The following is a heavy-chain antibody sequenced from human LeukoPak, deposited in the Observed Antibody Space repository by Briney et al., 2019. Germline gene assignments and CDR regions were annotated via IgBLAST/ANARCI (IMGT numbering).Heavy chain of an antibody. J-gene: IGHJ3*02. CDR1: GFTFGSYA. Sequence: GGSLRLSCAASGFTFGSYAMSWVRQAPGKGLEWVSAISGSGGSTYYADSVKGRFTISRDNSKNTLYLQMNSLRAEDTAVYYCAREPYGYVWGSYRRGDAFDIWGQGTMVTVSS. V-gene: IGHV3-23*01. D-gene: IGHD3-16*02. CDR2: ISGSGGST. CDR3: AREPYGYVWGSYRRGDAFDI.